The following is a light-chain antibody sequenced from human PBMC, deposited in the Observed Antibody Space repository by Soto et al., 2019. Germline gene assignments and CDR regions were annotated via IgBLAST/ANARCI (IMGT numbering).Light chain of an antibody. CDR2: GNT. CDR3: LSFDRSLSVV. CDR1: SSNIGAGYD. J-gene: IGLJ2*01. Sequence: QSVLTQPPSVSGAPGQRVTISCTGSSSNIGAGYDVHWYQQLPGRAPKLLIYGNTNRPSGVPDRFSGSKSGTSASLAITGLQAEDEADYYCLSFDRSLSVVFGGGTKSPS. V-gene: IGLV1-40*01.